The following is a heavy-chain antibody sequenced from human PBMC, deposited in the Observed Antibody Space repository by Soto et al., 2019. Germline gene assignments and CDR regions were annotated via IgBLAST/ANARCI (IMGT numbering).Heavy chain of an antibody. D-gene: IGHD3-16*01. CDR2: TTYDGSNK. CDR3: ARWGTTAGLDV. Sequence: QVQLVESGGGVVQPGASLRLSCVGSGFTFRSYVIHWVRQAPGKGLEWVALTTYDGSNKYSDDTVKGRFTISRDNSRNTVALPMNSLRLEDTALYYCARWGTTAGLDVWGQGTLVSVSS. V-gene: IGHV3-30*19. CDR1: GFTFRSYV. J-gene: IGHJ4*02.